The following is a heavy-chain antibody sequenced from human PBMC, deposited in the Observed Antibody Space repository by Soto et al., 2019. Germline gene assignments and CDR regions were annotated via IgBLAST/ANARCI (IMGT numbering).Heavy chain of an antibody. J-gene: IGHJ4*02. V-gene: IGHV3-30*18. Sequence: GGSLRLSCAASGFTFSSYGIHWVRQAPGKGLEWVELISYDGSNKYYADSVKGRFTISRDNSKNTLYLQMNSLRAEDTAMYYCAKAAHYYHDSSGYYRPFDYWGQGTLVTVSS. D-gene: IGHD3-22*01. CDR1: GFTFSSYG. CDR2: ISYDGSNK. CDR3: AKAAHYYHDSSGYYRPFDY.